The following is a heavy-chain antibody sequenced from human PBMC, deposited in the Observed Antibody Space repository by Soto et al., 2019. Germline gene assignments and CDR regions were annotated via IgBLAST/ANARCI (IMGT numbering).Heavy chain of an antibody. V-gene: IGHV3-48*01. Sequence: EVQLVESGGGLVQPGGSLRLSCAASGFTFSSYSMNWVRQAPGKGLEWVSYISSSSSTIYYADSVKGRFTISRDNAKNSLYLQMNSLRAEDTAVYYCARDRNGILTGHKGLHYYYYYMDVWGKGTTVTVSS. CDR3: ARDRNGILTGHKGLHYYYYYMDV. CDR2: ISSSSSTI. J-gene: IGHJ6*03. D-gene: IGHD3-9*01. CDR1: GFTFSSYS.